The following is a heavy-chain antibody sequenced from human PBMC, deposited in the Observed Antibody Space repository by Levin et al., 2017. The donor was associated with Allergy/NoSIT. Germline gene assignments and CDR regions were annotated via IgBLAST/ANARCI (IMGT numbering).Heavy chain of an antibody. Sequence: KSSETLSLTCAVYGGSFSGYYWSWIRQPPGKGLEWIGEINHSGSTNYNPSLKSRVTISVDTSKNQFSLKLSSVTAADTAVYYCARAPGGYSYGYEYWGQGTLVTVSS. CDR3: ARAPGGYSYGYEY. D-gene: IGHD5-18*01. CDR1: GGSFSGYY. CDR2: INHSGST. V-gene: IGHV4-34*01. J-gene: IGHJ4*02.